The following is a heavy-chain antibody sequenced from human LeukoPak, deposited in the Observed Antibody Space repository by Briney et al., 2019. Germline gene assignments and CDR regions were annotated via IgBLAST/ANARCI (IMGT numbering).Heavy chain of an antibody. CDR3: ARKRSAGAGDPFEI. Sequence: PGGSLRLSCAASGFTFSNYAIHWVRQAPGKGLEWVAIISYDGSNKGYADSVKGRFTISRDNSKNTLYLQVDSLRPEDTAVYYCARKRSAGAGDPFEIWGQGTMVTVSS. CDR2: ISYDGSNK. D-gene: IGHD1-26*01. V-gene: IGHV3-30*04. CDR1: GFTFSNYA. J-gene: IGHJ3*02.